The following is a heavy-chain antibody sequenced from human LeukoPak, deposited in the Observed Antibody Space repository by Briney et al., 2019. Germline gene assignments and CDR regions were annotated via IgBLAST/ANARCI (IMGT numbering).Heavy chain of an antibody. CDR2: IYTSGST. V-gene: IGHV4-4*07. CDR1: GEGYY. CDR3: AREYYYDSSGYYYWRFYAFDI. Sequence: PSETLSLTCAVRGEGYYWSWIRQPAGKGLEWIGRIYTSGSTNYNPSLKSRVTMSVDTSKNQFSLKLSSVTAADTAVYYCAREYYYDSSGYYYWRFYAFDIWGQGTMVTVSS. J-gene: IGHJ3*02. D-gene: IGHD3-22*01.